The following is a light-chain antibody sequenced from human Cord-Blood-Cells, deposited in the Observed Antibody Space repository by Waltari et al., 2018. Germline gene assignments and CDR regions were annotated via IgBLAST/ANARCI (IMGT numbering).Light chain of an antibody. J-gene: IGKJ2*01. Sequence: DLVMTQSPDSLAVSLGERDTINCNSSQSVLYSSNNKNYLAWYQQKPGQPPKLLIYWASTRQSGVPDRSSGSESETDVTLTIGSLQAEDVAVYYCQQYYSTPYTFGQRTKLEIK. CDR2: WAS. V-gene: IGKV4-1*01. CDR1: QSVLYSSNNKNY. CDR3: QQYYSTPYT.